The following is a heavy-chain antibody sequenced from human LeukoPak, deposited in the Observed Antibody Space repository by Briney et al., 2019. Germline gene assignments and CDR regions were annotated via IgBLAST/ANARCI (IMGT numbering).Heavy chain of an antibody. J-gene: IGHJ6*02. CDR3: ARGEVVPAASYGMDV. CDR2: IYTSGSN. Sequence: PSETLSLTCTVSGGSISSGSYYWIWIPHPAGKGLEWIGRIYTSGSNNYNPSLKSRVTISVDTSKNQFSLKLSSVTAADTAVYYCARGEVVPAASYGMDVWGQGTTVTVSS. CDR1: GGSISSGSYY. D-gene: IGHD2-2*01. V-gene: IGHV4-61*02.